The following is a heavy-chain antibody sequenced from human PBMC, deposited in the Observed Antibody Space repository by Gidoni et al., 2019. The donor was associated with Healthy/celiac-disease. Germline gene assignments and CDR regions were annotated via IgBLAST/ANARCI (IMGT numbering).Heavy chain of an antibody. CDR3: ARTAAGTTLALYGMDV. Sequence: QVQLVESGGGLVKPGGSLRLSCAASVFTFRDYYMSWIRQAPGKGLEWVSYISSSGSTIYYADSVKGRFTISRDNAKNSLYLQMNSLRAEDTAVYYCARTAAGTTLALYGMDVWGQGTTVTVSS. J-gene: IGHJ6*02. CDR2: ISSSGSTI. V-gene: IGHV3-11*01. D-gene: IGHD1-7*01. CDR1: VFTFRDYY.